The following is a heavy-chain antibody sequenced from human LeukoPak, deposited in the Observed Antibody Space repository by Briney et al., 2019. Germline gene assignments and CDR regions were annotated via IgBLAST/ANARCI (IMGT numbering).Heavy chain of an antibody. CDR2: IYSGGST. J-gene: IGHJ3*02. CDR3: ARDSAADDAFDI. Sequence: GGSLRLSCAASGFTVSSNYMSWVRQAPGKGLEWVSVIYSGGSTYYADSVKGRFTISRDNSKNTLYLQMNILRAEGTAVYYCARDSAADDAFDIWGQGTMVTVSS. D-gene: IGHD2-2*01. V-gene: IGHV3-53*01. CDR1: GFTVSSNY.